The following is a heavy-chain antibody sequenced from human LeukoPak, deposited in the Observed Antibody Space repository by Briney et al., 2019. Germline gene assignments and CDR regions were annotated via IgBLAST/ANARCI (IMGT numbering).Heavy chain of an antibody. CDR2: IKPDGSEK. CDR1: VLTFTDFW. D-gene: IGHD2-2*01. Sequence: GGSLRLSCAASVLTFTDFWMNWVRLAPGRGREGVANIKPDGSEKYYVDSVKGRFAISRDNAKNEVYLEMNSLRAEDTGVYYCSGRDSSRSPRAYWGQGTLVSVSS. V-gene: IGHV3-7*01. CDR3: SGRDSSRSPRAY. J-gene: IGHJ4*02.